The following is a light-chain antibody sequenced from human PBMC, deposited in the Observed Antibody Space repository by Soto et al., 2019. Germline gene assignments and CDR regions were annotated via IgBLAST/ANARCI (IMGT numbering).Light chain of an antibody. CDR2: HAS. V-gene: IGKV3-15*01. CDR3: QQYNEWPLT. Sequence: ELVITQSTANLSVSPGERAILSCRASQSVSNNLAWYQQKPGQAPSLLIYHASTRASGIPARFSGSGSGTEFTLSIRSLQSEDFAVYYCQQYNEWPLTFGGGTKVEIK. J-gene: IGKJ4*01. CDR1: QSVSNN.